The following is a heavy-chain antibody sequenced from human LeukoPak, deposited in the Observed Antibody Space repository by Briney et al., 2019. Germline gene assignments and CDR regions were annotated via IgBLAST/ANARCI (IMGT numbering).Heavy chain of an antibody. Sequence: GASVKVSCKASGYTFTNYGVSWVRQAPGQGLEWMGWISAYNGNTNYAQKLQGRVTMTTDTSTSTAYMELRSLRSDDTAAYYCASNGGNYYYYYMDVWGKGTTVTVSS. V-gene: IGHV1-18*01. CDR1: GYTFTNYG. J-gene: IGHJ6*03. CDR2: ISAYNGNT. CDR3: ASNGGNYYYYYMDV. D-gene: IGHD4-23*01.